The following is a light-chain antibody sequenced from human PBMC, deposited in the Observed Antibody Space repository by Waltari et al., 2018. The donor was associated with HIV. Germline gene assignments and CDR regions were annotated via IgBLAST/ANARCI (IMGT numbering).Light chain of an antibody. J-gene: IGKJ2*01. CDR2: AAS. Sequence: DIQMTQSPSSLSASVGDRVTITCRASQSISSYLNWYQKNPGKAPKLLIYAASSLQSGVPSRFSGSGSGTDFTLTISSLQPEDFATYYCQQCYSTPMYTFGQGTKLEIK. V-gene: IGKV1-39*01. CDR3: QQCYSTPMYT. CDR1: QSISSY.